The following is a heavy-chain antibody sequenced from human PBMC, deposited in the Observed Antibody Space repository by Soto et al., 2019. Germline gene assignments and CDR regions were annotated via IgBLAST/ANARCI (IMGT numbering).Heavy chain of an antibody. D-gene: IGHD4-4*01. V-gene: IGHV1-46*01. J-gene: IGHJ4*02. CDR2: INPSGGST. CDR1: GYTFTSYY. CDR3: ERDPNLSVKRHGYSNPAYFDY. Sequence: ASVKVSCKASGYTFTSYYMNWVRQAPGQGLEWMGRINPSGGSTSYAQKFQGRVTMTRDTSTSTVYMELSSLRSEDTAVYLCERDPNLSVKRHGYSNPAYFDYWGQGTLVTVSS.